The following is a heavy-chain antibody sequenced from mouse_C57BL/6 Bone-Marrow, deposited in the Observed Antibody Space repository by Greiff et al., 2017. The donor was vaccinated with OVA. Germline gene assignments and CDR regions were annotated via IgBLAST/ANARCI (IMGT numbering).Heavy chain of an antibody. V-gene: IGHV1-81*01. CDR1: GYTFTSYG. CDR3: ARFGDGYYGFAY. J-gene: IGHJ3*01. D-gene: IGHD2-3*01. CDR2: IYPRSGNT. Sequence: QVTLKVSGAELARPGASVKLSCKASGYTFTSYGISWVKQRTGQGLEWIGEIYPRSGNTYYNEKFKGKATLTADKSSSTAYMELRSLTSEDSAVYFCARFGDGYYGFAYWGQGTLVTVSA.